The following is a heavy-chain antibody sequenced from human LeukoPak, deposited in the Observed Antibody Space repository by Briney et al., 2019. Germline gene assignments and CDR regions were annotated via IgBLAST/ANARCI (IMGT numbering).Heavy chain of an antibody. J-gene: IGHJ4*02. CDR2: IFGSGGSA. Sequence: GGSLRLSCTASGFTFSSYAMYWVRQAPGKGLEWVSGIFGSGGSAHYADSVKGRFTISRDNSQNAVYLQMNSLRAEDTAVYYCGKTTTGYSSGRNPAWPVDYWGQGTLVTVSS. CDR3: GKTTTGYSSGRNPAWPVDY. V-gene: IGHV3-23*01. D-gene: IGHD6-19*01. CDR1: GFTFSSYA.